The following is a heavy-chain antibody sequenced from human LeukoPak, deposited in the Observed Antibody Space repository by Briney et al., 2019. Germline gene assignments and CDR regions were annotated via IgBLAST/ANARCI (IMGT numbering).Heavy chain of an antibody. V-gene: IGHV3-11*04. D-gene: IGHD3-22*01. CDR1: GFTFSDYY. CDR3: ARGKAARYYYDSSGYYYDYFDY. Sequence: PGGSLRLSCAASGFTFSDYYMSWIRQAPGKGLEWVSYISNSGSSIYYADSVKGRFTISRDNAKNSLYLQMNSLRAEDTAVYYCARGKAARYYYDSSGYYYDYFDYWGQGTLVTVSS. J-gene: IGHJ4*02. CDR2: ISNSGSSI.